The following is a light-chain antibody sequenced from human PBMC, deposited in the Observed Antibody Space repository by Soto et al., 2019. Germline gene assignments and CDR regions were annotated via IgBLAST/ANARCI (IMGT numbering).Light chain of an antibody. J-gene: IGLJ2*01. CDR3: RLCAGSNEL. CDR2: EVT. CDR1: SSDVGGNNY. V-gene: IGLV2-8*01. Sequence: QSALTQPPSASGSPGQAVTISCTGTSSDVGGNNYVSWYHQHPRKTPKHWIYEVTKRPSGVPDCFSGSKTGNTAALTVYGVQAEDESYYYCRLCAGSNELFGGGTKLTVL.